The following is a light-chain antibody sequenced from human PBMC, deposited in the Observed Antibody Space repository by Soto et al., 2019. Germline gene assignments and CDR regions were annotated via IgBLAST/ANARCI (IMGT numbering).Light chain of an antibody. Sequence: EIVLTQSPATLPLSPGKRATLSCRASQSVGSFLAWSQQKSGQTPRLLIYDASNRAPGIPARFGGSGSGTDFTLTISSLEPEDFAVYYCQHRSNWLGTFGPGTKVDIK. CDR1: QSVGSF. CDR3: QHRSNWLGT. J-gene: IGKJ3*01. CDR2: DAS. V-gene: IGKV3-11*01.